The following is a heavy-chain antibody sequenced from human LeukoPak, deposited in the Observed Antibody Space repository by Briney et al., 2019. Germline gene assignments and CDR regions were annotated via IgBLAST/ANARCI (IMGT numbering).Heavy chain of an antibody. CDR3: ARDRGINWFDP. V-gene: IGHV3-74*01. CDR1: GFTLSNYW. CDR2: LHSDGTST. Sequence: PGGSLRLSCAASGFTLSNYWMHWVRQAPGKGLVWVSRLHSDGTSTSYADSVRGRFTVSRDNAKNTLYLQMDSLRAEDTAVYYCARDRGINWFDPWGQGTLVAVSS. J-gene: IGHJ5*02. D-gene: IGHD3-16*01.